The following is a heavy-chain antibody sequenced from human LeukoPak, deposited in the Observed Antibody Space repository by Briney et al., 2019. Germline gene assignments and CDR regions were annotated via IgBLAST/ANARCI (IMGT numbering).Heavy chain of an antibody. CDR3: ARGGSSSWSSDDY. D-gene: IGHD6-13*01. J-gene: IGHJ4*02. V-gene: IGHV3-33*01. CDR2: IWYDGSNK. Sequence: PGRSLRLSCAASGFTFSSYGMHWVRQAPGKGLEWVAVIWYDGSNKYYADSVKGRFTISRDNSKNSLYLQMNSLRAEDTAVYYCARGGSSSWSSDDYWGQGTLVTVSS. CDR1: GFTFSSYG.